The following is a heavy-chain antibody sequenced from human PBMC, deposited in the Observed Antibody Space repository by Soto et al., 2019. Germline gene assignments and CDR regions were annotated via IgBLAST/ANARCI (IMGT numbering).Heavy chain of an antibody. CDR3: ARDFPDTAMGNY. D-gene: IGHD5-18*01. CDR1: GGTFSSYA. V-gene: IGHV1-69*13. Sequence: VASVKFSCKASGGTFSSYAISWVRQAPGQGLEWMGGIIPIFGTANYAQKFQGRVTITADESTSTAYMELSSLRSEDTAVYYCARDFPDTAMGNYWGQGTLVTVSS. CDR2: IIPIFGTA. J-gene: IGHJ4*02.